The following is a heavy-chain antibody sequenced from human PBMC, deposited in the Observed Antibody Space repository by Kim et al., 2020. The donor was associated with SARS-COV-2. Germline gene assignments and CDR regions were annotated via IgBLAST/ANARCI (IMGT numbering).Heavy chain of an antibody. CDR3: AGDGGADSYGYGSFDY. D-gene: IGHD5-18*01. V-gene: IGHV3-21*01. Sequence: SLKGRFTISRDNAKNSLYLQMNSLGAEDTAVYYCAGDGGADSYGYGSFDYWGQGTLVTVSS. J-gene: IGHJ4*02.